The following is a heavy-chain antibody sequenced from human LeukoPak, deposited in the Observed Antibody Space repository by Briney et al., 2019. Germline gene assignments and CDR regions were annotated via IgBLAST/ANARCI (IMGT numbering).Heavy chain of an antibody. CDR2: IIPAGKGS. CDR1: GFSFSTNM. V-gene: IGHV3-7*01. J-gene: IGHJ4*02. CDR3: MSAHGY. Sequence: GGSLRLSCAASGFSFSTNMMTWVRQAPGKGLEWVATIIPAGKGSYRADSVKGRFVISRDNAKHSLFLQMNSLRGDDTAVYYCMSAHGYWGQGTLVTVSS.